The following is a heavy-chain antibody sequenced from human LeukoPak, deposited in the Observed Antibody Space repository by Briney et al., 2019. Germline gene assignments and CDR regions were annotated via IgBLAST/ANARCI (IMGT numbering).Heavy chain of an antibody. CDR1: GGSLSGYY. D-gene: IGHD1-26*01. V-gene: IGHV4-34*01. Sequence: SETLSLTCVVYGGSLSGYYWSWIRQPPGKGLEWIGAINHSGTTTYNPSLESRVTISVDTSKNQFSLKLTSVTAADTAVYYCARVQAGVGPGHWGQGTLVTVSS. CDR3: ARVQAGVGPGH. J-gene: IGHJ4*02. CDR2: INHSGTT.